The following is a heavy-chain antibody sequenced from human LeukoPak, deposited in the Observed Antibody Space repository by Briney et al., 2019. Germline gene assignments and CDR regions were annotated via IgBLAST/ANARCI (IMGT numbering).Heavy chain of an antibody. J-gene: IGHJ4*02. CDR1: GFTFSSYD. CDR3: ARGSYYDSSGYYYALFDY. Sequence: GGSLRLSCAASGFTFSSYDMHWVRQATGKGLEWVSAIGTAGDPYYPGSVKGRFTISRENAKNSLYLQMNSLRAGDAAVYYCARGSYYDSSGYYYALFDYWGQGTLVTVSS. CDR2: IGTAGDP. V-gene: IGHV3-13*05. D-gene: IGHD3-22*01.